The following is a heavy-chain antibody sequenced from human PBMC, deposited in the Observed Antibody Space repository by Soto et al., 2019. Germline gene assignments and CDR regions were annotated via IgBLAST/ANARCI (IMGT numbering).Heavy chain of an antibody. V-gene: IGHV3-74*01. CDR1: GFTFNDHW. D-gene: IGHD5-18*01. J-gene: IGHJ6*02. CDR3: AKDYGYAYGFYYGMDV. Sequence: EVQVVESGGGLVQPGGSLRLSCAGSGFTFNDHWMHWVRQGPGKGLEWVSRINRDGSTTTYADSVKGRFTISRDNAKNTLYLQMNSLRPEDTALYYCAKDYGYAYGFYYGMDVWGQGTTVTVSS. CDR2: INRDGSTT.